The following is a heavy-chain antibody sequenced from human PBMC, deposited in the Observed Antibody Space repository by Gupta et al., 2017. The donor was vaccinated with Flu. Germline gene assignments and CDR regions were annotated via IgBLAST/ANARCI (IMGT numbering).Heavy chain of an antibody. CDR2: ISSNGGST. CDR3: VRAPQVDYYYYGMDV. CDR1: GFTFSSYA. V-gene: IGHV3-64D*06. Sequence: EVQLVESGGGLVQPGGSLRLSCSASGFTFSSYAMPWVRQAPGKGLEYVSAISSNGGSTYYADSVKGRFTISRDNSKNTLYLQMSSLRAEDTAVYYCVRAPQVDYYYYGMDVWGQGTTVTVSS. J-gene: IGHJ6*02.